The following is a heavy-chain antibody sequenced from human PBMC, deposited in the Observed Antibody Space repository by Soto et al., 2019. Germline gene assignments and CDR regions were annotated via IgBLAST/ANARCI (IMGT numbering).Heavy chain of an antibody. V-gene: IGHV5-51*01. D-gene: IGHD2-2*01. J-gene: IGHJ4*02. CDR2: IYPGDSDA. CDR3: ARQGTLAGYCESTSCHYDY. Sequence: GESLKISCKGSGYTFPSYWIGWVRQMPGKGLEWMGIIYPGDSDARYSPSFQGQVTISVDMSISTAYLHLSSLKASDTAMYYCARQGTLAGYCESTSCHYDYWGQGTLVTVSS. CDR1: GYTFPSYW.